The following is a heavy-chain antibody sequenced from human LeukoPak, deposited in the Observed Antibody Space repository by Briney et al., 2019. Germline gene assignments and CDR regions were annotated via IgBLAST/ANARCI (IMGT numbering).Heavy chain of an antibody. J-gene: IGHJ4*02. CDR1: GFSINSYS. D-gene: IGHD3-10*01. CDR3: AKDGVWFGDFDY. CDR2: ISSSGGYI. Sequence: GGSLRLSCAASGFSINSYSMTWVRQAPGKGLEWVSAISSSGGYIYYADSVKGRFTISRDNSKNTLYLQMNSLRAEDTAVYYCAKDGVWFGDFDYWGQGTLVTVSS. V-gene: IGHV3-21*04.